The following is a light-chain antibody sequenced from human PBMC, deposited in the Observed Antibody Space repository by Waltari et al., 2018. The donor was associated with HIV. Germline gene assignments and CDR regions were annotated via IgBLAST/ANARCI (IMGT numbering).Light chain of an antibody. J-gene: IGLJ3*02. CDR3: AAWDDSLNEE. CDR2: SNN. V-gene: IGLV1-44*01. CDR1: SSNIGSNT. Sequence: QSVLTQPPSASGTPGQRVTISCSGSSSNIGSNTVNWYQQLPGTAPNLLIYSNNQRPSGVPDRFAGSKSGTSASLAISGLQSEDEADYYCAAWDDSLNEEFGGGTKLTVL.